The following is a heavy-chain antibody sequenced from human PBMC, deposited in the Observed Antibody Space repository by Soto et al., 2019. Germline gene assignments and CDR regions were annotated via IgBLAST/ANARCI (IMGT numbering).Heavy chain of an antibody. CDR1: GYTFTSYA. D-gene: IGHD1-26*01. Sequence: QVQLVQSGAEVKKPGASVKVSCKASGYTFTSYAMHWVRQAPGQRLEWMGWINAGNGNTIYSQKFQGRVTITRDTSASTAYMELSSMRSEDTAVYYCATAVGGSYGDAFDIWGQGTMVTVSS. CDR3: ATAVGGSYGDAFDI. J-gene: IGHJ3*02. CDR2: INAGNGNT. V-gene: IGHV1-3*01.